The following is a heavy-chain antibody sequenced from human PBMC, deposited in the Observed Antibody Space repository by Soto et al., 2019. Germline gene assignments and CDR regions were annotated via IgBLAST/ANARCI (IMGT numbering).Heavy chain of an antibody. J-gene: IGHJ4*02. CDR3: ARGWVSSGYYFVDY. D-gene: IGHD3-22*01. V-gene: IGHV4-31*03. CDR1: CGSISSGGYY. Sequence: SETLSLTCTVSCGSISSGGYYWSWIREHPGRGLEWIGYIYYSGSTYYNPSLKSRVTISVDTSKNQFSLKLSSVTAADTAVYYCARGWVSSGYYFVDYWGQGTLVTVSS. CDR2: IYYSGST.